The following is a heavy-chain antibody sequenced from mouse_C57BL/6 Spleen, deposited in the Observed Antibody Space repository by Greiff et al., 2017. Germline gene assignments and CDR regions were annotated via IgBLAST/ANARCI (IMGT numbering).Heavy chain of an antibody. CDR2: IYPRSGNT. CDR1: GYTFTSYG. Sequence: VQLQQSGAELARPGASVKLSCKASGYTFTSYGISWVKQRTGQGLEWIGEIYPRSGNTYYNEKFKGKATLTADKSSSTAYMELRSLKSEDSAVYFCARQLGRGDYFDYWGQGTTLTVSS. J-gene: IGHJ2*01. CDR3: ARQLGRGDYFDY. D-gene: IGHD4-1*02. V-gene: IGHV1-81*01.